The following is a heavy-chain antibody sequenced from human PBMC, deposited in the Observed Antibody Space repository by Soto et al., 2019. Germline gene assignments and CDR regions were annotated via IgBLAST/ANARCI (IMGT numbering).Heavy chain of an antibody. D-gene: IGHD2-8*01. CDR1: GYTFTIDV. CDR3: ARGITSGHPQYFQH. CDR2: INAGNGNT. Sequence: ASVKVSCKASGYTFTIDVMHWVRQAPGQRLEWMGWINAGNGNTKYSQNFQGRVTITRDTSASTAYMEVSSMRSEDTAVYCCARGITSGHPQYFQHWGQGTLVTVSS. J-gene: IGHJ1*01. V-gene: IGHV1-3*01.